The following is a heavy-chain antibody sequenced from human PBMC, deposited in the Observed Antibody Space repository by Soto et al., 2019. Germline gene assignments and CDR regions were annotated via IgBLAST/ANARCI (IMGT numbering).Heavy chain of an antibody. CDR1: CYTFTSYG. CDR3: ARDKRVDAYYYGMDV. Sequence: QVQLVPSGAEVKKPWASGKVSCKASCYTFTSYGIRLVRPAPGPGLEWEGWIRAYNWNTNYAQKLQGRVTMTTDTSTSTAYMELRSLRSDDTAVYYCARDKRVDAYYYGMDVWGQGTTVTVSS. V-gene: IGHV1-18*01. CDR2: IRAYNWNT. J-gene: IGHJ6*02.